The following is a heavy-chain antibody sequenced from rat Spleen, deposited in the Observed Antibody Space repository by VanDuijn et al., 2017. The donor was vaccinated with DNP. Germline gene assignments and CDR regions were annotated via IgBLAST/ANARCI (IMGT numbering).Heavy chain of an antibody. D-gene: IGHD1-2*01. CDR2: ISYDGSST. J-gene: IGHJ3*01. CDR1: GFSFNKYG. Sequence: EVLLVESGGGLVQPGKSLKLSCAASGFSFNKYGMAWVRQTPTKGLEWVATISYDGSSTYYRDSVKGRFTISRDNAKSTLYLQMDSLRSEDTATYYGTTIAAPWNWFASWGQGTLVTVSS. V-gene: IGHV5-29*01. CDR3: TTIAAPWNWFAS.